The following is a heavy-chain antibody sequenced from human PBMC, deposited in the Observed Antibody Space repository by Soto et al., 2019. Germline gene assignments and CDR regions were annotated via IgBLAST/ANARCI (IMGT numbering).Heavy chain of an antibody. CDR1: GFTFDDYA. CDR3: AKDSSGWIDY. D-gene: IGHD6-19*01. V-gene: IGHV3-9*01. J-gene: IGHJ4*02. Sequence: GGSLRLSCAASGFTFDDYAMHWVRQAPGKGLEWVSGISWNSGSIGYADSVKGRFTISRDNAKNPLYPQMNSLRAEDTALYYCAKDSSGWIDYWGQGTLVTVSS. CDR2: ISWNSGSI.